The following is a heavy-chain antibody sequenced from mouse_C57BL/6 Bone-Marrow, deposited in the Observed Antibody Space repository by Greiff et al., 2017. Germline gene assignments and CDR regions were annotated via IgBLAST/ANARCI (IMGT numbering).Heavy chain of an antibody. D-gene: IGHD3-2*02. CDR2: IYPRSGNT. CDR3: ARPSGSSGYAMDY. CDR1: GYTFTSYG. V-gene: IGHV1-81*01. Sequence: VQLQQSGAELARPGASVKLSCKASGYTFTSYGISWVKQRTGQGLEWIGEIYPRSGNTYYNEKFKGKATLTADKSSSTAYMELRSLTSEDSAVYICARPSGSSGYAMDYWGQGTSVTASS. J-gene: IGHJ4*01.